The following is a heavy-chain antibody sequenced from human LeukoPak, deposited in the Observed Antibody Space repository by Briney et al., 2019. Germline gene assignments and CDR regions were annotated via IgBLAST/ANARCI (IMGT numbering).Heavy chain of an antibody. CDR1: GDTFSSYA. J-gene: IGHJ4*02. V-gene: IGHV1-69*04. Sequence: SVKVSCKASGDTFSSYAISWVRQAPGQGLEWMGRIIPILGIANYAQKFQGRVTITADKSTSTAYMELSSLRSEDTAVYYCAIEYCSGGSCYYDYWGQGTLVTVSS. CDR2: IIPILGIA. D-gene: IGHD2-15*01. CDR3: AIEYCSGGSCYYDY.